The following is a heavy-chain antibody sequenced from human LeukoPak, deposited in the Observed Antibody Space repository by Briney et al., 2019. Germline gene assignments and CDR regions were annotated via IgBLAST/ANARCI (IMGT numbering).Heavy chain of an antibody. CDR3: AGNGYSSGFNWFDG. J-gene: IGHJ5*02. Sequence: GESLKISCKSSGYSSSHYWIGWVRQMPGKGLEWMGIINPGDSNTRYSPSFQGQVTISVDKSISTAYLQWSSLKASDSAIYYCAGNGYSSGFNWFDGWGQGTLVTVSS. CDR2: INPGDSNT. D-gene: IGHD6-19*01. V-gene: IGHV5-51*01. CDR1: GYSSSHYW.